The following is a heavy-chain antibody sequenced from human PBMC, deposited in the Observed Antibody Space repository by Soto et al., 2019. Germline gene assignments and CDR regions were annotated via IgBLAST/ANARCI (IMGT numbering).Heavy chain of an antibody. V-gene: IGHV1-69*13. CDR2: IIPIFATA. CDR1: GGSFSSYA. Sequence: ASVKVSWKASGGSFSSYAISWVRQAPAQGLECMGGIIPIFATANYAQKFQGRVTITAXXSXSXXXMXLSSLRSEDPAVYYCASATGTVEKYFDCWG. D-gene: IGHD1-1*01. CDR3: ASATGTVEKYFDC. J-gene: IGHJ4*01.